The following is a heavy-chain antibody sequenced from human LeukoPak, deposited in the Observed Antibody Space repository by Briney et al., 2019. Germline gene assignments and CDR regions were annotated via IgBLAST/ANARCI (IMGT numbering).Heavy chain of an antibody. D-gene: IGHD3-22*01. CDR1: GYTFTSYY. V-gene: IGHV1-46*01. J-gene: IGHJ4*02. Sequence: ASVKVSCKASGYTFTSYYMHWVRQAPGQGLEWMGIINPSGGSTSYAQKFQGRVTMTRDMSTSTVYMELSSLRSEDTAVYYCATTQGGYYDSSGYRYWGQGTLVTVSS. CDR2: INPSGGST. CDR3: ATTQGGYYDSSGYRY.